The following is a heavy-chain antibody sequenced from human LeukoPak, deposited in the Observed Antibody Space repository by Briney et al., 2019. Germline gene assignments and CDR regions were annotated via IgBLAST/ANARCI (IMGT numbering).Heavy chain of an antibody. J-gene: IGHJ3*02. CDR2: ISAYNGNT. V-gene: IGHV1-18*01. Sequence: EASVKVSCKASGYTFTSYGISWVRQAPGQGLEWMGWISAYNGNTNYAQKLQGRVTMTTDTSTSTAYMELRSLRSDDTAVYYCARGWGYCSSTSCFIDAFDIWGQGTMVTVSS. D-gene: IGHD2-2*01. CDR1: GYTFTSYG. CDR3: ARGWGYCSSTSCFIDAFDI.